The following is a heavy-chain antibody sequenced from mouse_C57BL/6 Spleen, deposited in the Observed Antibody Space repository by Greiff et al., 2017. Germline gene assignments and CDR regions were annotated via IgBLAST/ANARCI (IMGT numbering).Heavy chain of an antibody. V-gene: IGHV3-6*01. CDR1: GYSITSGYY. CDR3: ARAFITTVVATRYFDV. D-gene: IGHD1-1*01. J-gene: IGHJ1*03. Sequence: DVKLQESGPGLVKPSQSLSLTCSVTGYSITSGYYWNWIRQFPGNKLEWMGYISYDGSNNYNPSLKNRISITRDTSKNQFFLKLNSVTTEDTATYYCARAFITTVVATRYFDVWGTGTTVTVSS. CDR2: ISYDGSN.